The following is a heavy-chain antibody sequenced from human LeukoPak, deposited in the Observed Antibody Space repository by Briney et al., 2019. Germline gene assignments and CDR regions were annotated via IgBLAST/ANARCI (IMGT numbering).Heavy chain of an antibody. D-gene: IGHD4-23*01. J-gene: IGHJ4*02. CDR2: MNPNSGNT. V-gene: IGHV1-8*03. Sequence: GASVKVSCKASGYTFTSYDINWVRQATGQGLEWMGWMNPNSGNTGYAQKFQGRVTITRNTSISTAYMELSSLRSDDTAVYYCAGVDYGGNPASFDYWGQGTLVTVSS. CDR3: AGVDYGGNPASFDY. CDR1: GYTFTSYD.